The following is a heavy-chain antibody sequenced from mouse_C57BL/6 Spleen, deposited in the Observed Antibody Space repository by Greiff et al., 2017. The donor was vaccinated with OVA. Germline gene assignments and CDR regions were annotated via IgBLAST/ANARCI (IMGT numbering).Heavy chain of an antibody. Sequence: EVQLVESGPGLVKPSQSLSLTCSVTGYSITSGYYWNWIRQFPGNKLEWMGYISYDGSNNYNPSLKNRISITRDTSKNQFFLKLNSVTTEDTATYYCARDRGELGRGRYFDVWGTGTTVTVSS. D-gene: IGHD4-1*01. CDR1: GYSITSGYY. J-gene: IGHJ1*03. V-gene: IGHV3-6*01. CDR2: ISYDGSN. CDR3: ARDRGELGRGRYFDV.